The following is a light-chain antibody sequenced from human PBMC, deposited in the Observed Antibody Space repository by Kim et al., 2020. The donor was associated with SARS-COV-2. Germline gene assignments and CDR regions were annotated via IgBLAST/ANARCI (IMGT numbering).Light chain of an antibody. CDR3: QQYNDWPPGDT. CDR2: GAS. CDR1: ESISNY. Sequence: EIVMTQSPATLSVSPGERATLSCRASESISNYLAWYQQKPGQAPRLLIYGASTRATGVPARFSGSGSGTEFTLTISGLQSEDFAVYYCQQYNDWPPGDTFGQGTKLEI. V-gene: IGKV3-15*01. J-gene: IGKJ2*01.